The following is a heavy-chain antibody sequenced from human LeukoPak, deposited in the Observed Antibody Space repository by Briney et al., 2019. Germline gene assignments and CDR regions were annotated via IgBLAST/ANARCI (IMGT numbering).Heavy chain of an antibody. V-gene: IGHV4-59*01. J-gene: IGHJ3*02. CDR2: IYYSGST. CDR3: ARTITAGRFLEWLLIGDAFDI. Sequence: SETLSLTCTVSGGSISSYYWSWIRQPPGKGLEWIGYIYYSGSTNYNPSLKSRVTISVDTSKNQFSLKLSSVTAADTAVYYCARTITAGRFLEWLLIGDAFDIWGQGTMVTVSS. CDR1: GGSISSYY. D-gene: IGHD3-3*01.